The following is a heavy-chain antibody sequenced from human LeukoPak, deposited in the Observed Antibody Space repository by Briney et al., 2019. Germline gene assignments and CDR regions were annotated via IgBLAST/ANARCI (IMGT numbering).Heavy chain of an antibody. D-gene: IGHD2-2*01. CDR3: ALVVPAAPFDY. Sequence: ASVKVSCKASGYTFTSYYMHWVRQAPGQGLEWMGIINPSGGSTSYAQKFQGRVTMTTDTSTSTAYMELRSLRSDDTAVYYCALVVPAAPFDYWGQGTLVTVSS. CDR1: GYTFTSYY. V-gene: IGHV1-46*01. J-gene: IGHJ4*02. CDR2: INPSGGST.